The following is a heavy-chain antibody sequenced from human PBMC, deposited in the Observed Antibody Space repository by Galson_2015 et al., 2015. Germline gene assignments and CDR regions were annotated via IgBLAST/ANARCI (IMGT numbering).Heavy chain of an antibody. J-gene: IGHJ4*02. V-gene: IGHV4-39*07. CDR3: ARVPLYDSGRYYMDY. Sequence: ETLSLTCTVSGASISTSRYYWGWICQPPGKGLEWIGSIYYSGSTYYNPSLKSLFTISLDTSKNQFSLKLSSVTAADTAVYYCARVPLYDSGRYYMDYWGQGTLVTVSS. CDR2: IYYSGST. D-gene: IGHD3-10*01. CDR1: GASISTSRYY.